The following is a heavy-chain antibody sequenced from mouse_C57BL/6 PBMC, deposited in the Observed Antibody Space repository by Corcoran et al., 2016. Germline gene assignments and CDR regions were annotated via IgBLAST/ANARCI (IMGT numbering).Heavy chain of an antibody. Sequence: QIQLVQSGPELKKPGETVKISCKASGYTFTTYGMSWVKQAPGKGLKWMGWIHTYSGVPTYADDFKGRFAFSLETSASTAYLQINNRKNADTATSFCARERITTVVAPYAVDYWGQGTSVTVSS. CDR1: GYTFTTYG. CDR2: IHTYSGVP. D-gene: IGHD1-1*01. CDR3: ARERITTVVAPYAVDY. V-gene: IGHV9-3*01. J-gene: IGHJ4*01.